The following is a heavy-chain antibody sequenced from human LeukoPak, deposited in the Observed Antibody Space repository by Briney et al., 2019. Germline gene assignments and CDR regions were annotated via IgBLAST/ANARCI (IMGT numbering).Heavy chain of an antibody. CDR1: GFTFSDYY. V-gene: IGHV3-11*04. Sequence: GGSLRLSCAASGFTFSDYYMSWLRQAPGKGREWISYISSSGSNIYADSVKGRFTISRDNAKNSLYLQMNSLRAEDTAVYYCARDYDGGYMDVWGKGTTVTVSS. CDR3: ARDYDGGYMDV. J-gene: IGHJ6*03. CDR2: ISSSGSNI. D-gene: IGHD3-3*01.